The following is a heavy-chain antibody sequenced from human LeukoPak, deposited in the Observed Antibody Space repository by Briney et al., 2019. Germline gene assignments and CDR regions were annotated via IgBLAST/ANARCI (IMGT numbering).Heavy chain of an antibody. CDR3: AKDGLYYDGSAHVYYFDY. J-gene: IGHJ4*02. CDR2: ITGSGDYT. CDR1: GFTFSGYA. D-gene: IGHD3-22*01. Sequence: PGGSLRLSCAASGFTFSGYAMTWVRQAPGKGLEWVSSITGSGDYTYYIDSVTGRFTISRDNSKNILYLQMNSLRGEDTALYYCAKDGLYYDGSAHVYYFDYWGQGTLVAVSS. V-gene: IGHV3-23*01.